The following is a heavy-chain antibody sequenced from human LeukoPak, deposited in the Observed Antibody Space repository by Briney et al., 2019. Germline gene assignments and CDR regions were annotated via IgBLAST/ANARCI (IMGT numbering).Heavy chain of an antibody. CDR3: AILLWFGEYYYFDY. CDR2: INNSGST. D-gene: IGHD3-10*01. J-gene: IGHJ4*02. V-gene: IGHV4-39*07. CDR1: GGSISSGAYY. Sequence: KASETLSLTCIVSGGSISSGAYYWAWIRQPPGKGLEWIVTINNSGSTFYNPSLKSRVTISVDTSKNQFSLKLSSVTAADTAVYYCAILLWFGEYYYFDYWGQGTLVTVSS.